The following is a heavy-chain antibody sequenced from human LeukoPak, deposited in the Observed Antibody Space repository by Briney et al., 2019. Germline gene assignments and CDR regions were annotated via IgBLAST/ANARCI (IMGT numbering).Heavy chain of an antibody. CDR2: IYPGDSDT. J-gene: IGHJ4*02. D-gene: IGHD1/OR15-1a*01. CDR1: RYSFTSYW. Sequence: GESLKISCKGSRYSFTSYWIGWVRQMPGKGLEWMGIIYPGDSDTRYSPSFQGQVTISADKSISTAYLQWSSLKASDTAMYFCATSESQTKFDYWGQGTQVIVSS. V-gene: IGHV5-51*01. CDR3: ATSESQTKFDY.